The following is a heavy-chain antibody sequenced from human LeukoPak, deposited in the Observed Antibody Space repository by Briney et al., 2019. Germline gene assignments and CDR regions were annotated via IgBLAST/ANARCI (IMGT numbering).Heavy chain of an antibody. J-gene: IGHJ4*02. D-gene: IGHD3-10*01. CDR1: GYTFTTYG. Sequence: ASVTVSFKASGYTFTTYGISWVRQAPGQGGEGMGWISAYNGNTNYAQKLQGRVTMTTDTSTSTAYMELRSLRSDDTAVYYCARGSRYYGSGDNFDYWGQGTLVTVSS. V-gene: IGHV1-18*01. CDR2: ISAYNGNT. CDR3: ARGSRYYGSGDNFDY.